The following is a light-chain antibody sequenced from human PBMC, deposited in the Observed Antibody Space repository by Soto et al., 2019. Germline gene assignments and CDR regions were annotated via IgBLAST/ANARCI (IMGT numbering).Light chain of an antibody. Sequence: QSALTQPPSASRSPGQSVTISCTGTSSDVGGYNYVSWYQQHPGKAPKLMIYEVSKRPSGVPDRFSGSKSGNTASLTVSGLQADDEADYYCSSYAGSNNYVFGIGTNVTVL. V-gene: IGLV2-8*02. CDR3: SSYAGSNNYV. CDR2: EVS. CDR1: SSDVGGYNY. J-gene: IGLJ1*01.